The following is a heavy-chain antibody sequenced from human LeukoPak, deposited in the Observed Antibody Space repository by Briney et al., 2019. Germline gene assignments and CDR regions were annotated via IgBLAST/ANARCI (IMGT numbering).Heavy chain of an antibody. CDR3: AIMHRYYDGSGYWVQ. Sequence: GGSLRLSCAASGFTFSSYAMSWVRQAPGKGLEWVSGISTSGGTTSYADSVKGRFTISRDNPRNTLYMQMNSLRAEDTAVYYCAIMHRYYDGSGYWVQWGQGTLVTVSA. CDR2: ISTSGGTT. V-gene: IGHV3-23*01. CDR1: GFTFSSYA. D-gene: IGHD3-22*01. J-gene: IGHJ4*02.